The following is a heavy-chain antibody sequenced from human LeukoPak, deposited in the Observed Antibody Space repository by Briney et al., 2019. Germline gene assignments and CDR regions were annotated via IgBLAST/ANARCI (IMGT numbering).Heavy chain of an antibody. J-gene: IGHJ4*02. D-gene: IGHD5-18*01. CDR2: ISSSSSYI. CDR1: GFTFSSYS. CDR3: ARGGMISYGYTLDY. Sequence: GGSLRLSCAASGFTFSSYSMNWVRQAPGKGLEWVSSISSSSSYIYYADSVKGRFTISRDNAKNSLYLQMNSLRAEDTAVYYCARGGMISYGYTLDYWGQGTLVTVSS. V-gene: IGHV3-21*01.